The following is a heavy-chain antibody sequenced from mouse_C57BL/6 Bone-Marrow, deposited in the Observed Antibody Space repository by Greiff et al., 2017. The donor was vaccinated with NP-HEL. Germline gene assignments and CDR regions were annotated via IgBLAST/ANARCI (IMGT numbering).Heavy chain of an antibody. CDR2: IDPSDSYT. V-gene: IGHV1-59*01. Sequence: QVQLQQPGPELVRPGTSVKLSCKASGYTFTSYWMHWVKQRPGQGLEWIGVIDPSDSYTNYNQKFKGKATLTVDTSSSTAYMQLSSLTSEDSAVCYCATAGVRGTWTTVTVSS. CDR1: GYTFTSYW. CDR3: ATAGV. J-gene: IGHJ1*03.